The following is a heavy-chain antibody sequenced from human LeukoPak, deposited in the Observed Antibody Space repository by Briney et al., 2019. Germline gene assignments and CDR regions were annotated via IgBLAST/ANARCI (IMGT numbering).Heavy chain of an antibody. J-gene: IGHJ4*02. CDR1: GYSISSGYY. CDR2: IYHSGST. Sequence: SETLSLTCAVSGYSISSGYYVGWIRQPPGKGLEWIGSIYHSGSTYYNPSLKSRVTISVDTSKNQFSLKLSSVTAADSAVYYCARVDVYYYDSSGYPPGGVDYWGQGTLVTVSS. CDR3: ARVDVYYYDSSGYPPGGVDY. D-gene: IGHD3-22*01. V-gene: IGHV4-38-2*01.